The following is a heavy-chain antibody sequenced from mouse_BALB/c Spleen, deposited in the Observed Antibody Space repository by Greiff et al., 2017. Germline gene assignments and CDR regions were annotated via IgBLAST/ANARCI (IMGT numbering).Heavy chain of an antibody. J-gene: IGHJ4*01. CDR2: ISSGSSTI. D-gene: IGHD2-3*01. CDR1: GFTFSSFG. V-gene: IGHV5-17*02. CDR3: ARLLEGYAMDY. Sequence: EVQRVESGGGLVQPGGSRKLSCAASGFTFSSFGMHWVRQAPEKGLEWVAYISSGSSTIYYADTVKGRFTISRDNPKNTLFLQMTSLRSEDTAMYYCARLLEGYAMDYWGQGTSVTVSS.